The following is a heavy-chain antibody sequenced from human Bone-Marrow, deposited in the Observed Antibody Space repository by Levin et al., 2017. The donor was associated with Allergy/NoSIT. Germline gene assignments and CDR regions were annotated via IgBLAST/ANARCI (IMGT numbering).Heavy chain of an antibody. D-gene: IGHD4-23*01. CDR1: GFIFSNYA. CDR3: VKGIVNYGGRGHAFDI. CDR2: IIGDGGSI. Sequence: PGGSLRLSCAASGFIFSNYAMSWVRQAPGKGLERVSTIIGDGGSINDADSVKGRFTISRDNSRKTVYLQMNSLRAEDTAVYFCVKGIVNYGGRGHAFDIWGRGTMVTVSS. J-gene: IGHJ3*02. V-gene: IGHV3-23*01.